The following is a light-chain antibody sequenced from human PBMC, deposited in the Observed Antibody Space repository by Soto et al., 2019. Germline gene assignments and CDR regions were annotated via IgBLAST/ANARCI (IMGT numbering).Light chain of an antibody. Sequence: QSALTQPASVSGSPGQSITISCSGAYNLVSWYQQHPGKAPKLMIFEVNKRPSGVSYRFSGSKSGNTASLTISGLQAEDEADYYCSSYTSSSTLGVFGTGTKLTVL. CDR1: YNL. CDR3: SSYTSSSTLGV. J-gene: IGLJ1*01. V-gene: IGLV2-14*02. CDR2: EVN.